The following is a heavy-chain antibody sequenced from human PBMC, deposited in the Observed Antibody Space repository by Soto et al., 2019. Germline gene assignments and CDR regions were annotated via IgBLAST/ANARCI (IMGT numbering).Heavy chain of an antibody. Sequence: ASVKVSCKASGYTFTSYYMHWVRQAPGQGLEWMGIINPSGGSTSYAQKFQGRVTMTRDTSTSTVYMELSSLRSEDTAVYYCAREPASGYSSSTRDVWFDPWGQGTLVTVSS. CDR3: AREPASGYSSSTRDVWFDP. D-gene: IGHD6-13*01. CDR2: INPSGGST. V-gene: IGHV1-46*01. J-gene: IGHJ5*02. CDR1: GYTFTSYY.